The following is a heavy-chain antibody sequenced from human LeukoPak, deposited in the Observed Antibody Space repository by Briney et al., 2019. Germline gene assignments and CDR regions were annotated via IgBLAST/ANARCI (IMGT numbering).Heavy chain of an antibody. D-gene: IGHD3-16*01. J-gene: IGHJ6*02. CDR3: ARHVPYYDSDFPAWGMDV. Sequence: SETLSLTRTVSGGSISTYYWSWIRQPPGKGLEWIGYIYDSVNTKYNPSLKSRVTISADTSKNQLSLKLSSVTAADTAVYYCARHVPYYDSDFPAWGMDVWGQGTTVTVSS. CDR2: IYDSVNT. CDR1: GGSISTYY. V-gene: IGHV4-59*08.